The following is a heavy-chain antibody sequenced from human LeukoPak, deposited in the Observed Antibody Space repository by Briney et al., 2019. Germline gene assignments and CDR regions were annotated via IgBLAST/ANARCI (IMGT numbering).Heavy chain of an antibody. CDR2: INHSGST. CDR1: GGSFSGYY. CDR3: ARVFRPHYYYYYGMDV. J-gene: IGHJ6*02. V-gene: IGHV4-34*01. Sequence: PSETLSLTCAVYGGSFSGYYWSWIRQPPGKGLEWIGEINHSGSTNYNPPLKSRVTISVDTSKNQFSLKLSSVTAADTAVYYCARVFRPHYYYYYGMDVWGQGTTVTVSS. D-gene: IGHD2/OR15-2a*01.